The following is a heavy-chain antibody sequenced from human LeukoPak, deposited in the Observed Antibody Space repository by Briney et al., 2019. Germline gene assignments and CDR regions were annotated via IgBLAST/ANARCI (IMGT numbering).Heavy chain of an antibody. CDR1: GFTVSSNY. J-gene: IGHJ4*02. D-gene: IGHD3-10*01. V-gene: IGHV3-53*01. CDR2: IYDDAST. CDR3: ARDRGSYVDY. Sequence: GGSLRLSCAASGFTVSSNYMSWVRQTPGKGLEWVSVIYDDASTYYVDSVKGRFTISRDNSKNTVYLQMNSLRAEDTAVYYCARDRGSYVDYWGQGTLVTVSS.